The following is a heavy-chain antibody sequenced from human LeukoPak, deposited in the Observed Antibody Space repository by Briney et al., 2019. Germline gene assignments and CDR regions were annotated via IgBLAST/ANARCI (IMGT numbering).Heavy chain of an antibody. Sequence: GGSLRLSCAASGFTVSSNYMSWVRQAPGKGLEWVSVIYSGGSTYYADSVKGRFTISRDNSKNTLYLQMNSLRAEDTAVYYCARVLDRPLPFLEYWGQGPLVTVPS. CDR3: ARVLDRPLPFLEY. V-gene: IGHV3-53*01. D-gene: IGHD1-1*01. CDR1: GFTVSSNY. J-gene: IGHJ4*02. CDR2: IYSGGST.